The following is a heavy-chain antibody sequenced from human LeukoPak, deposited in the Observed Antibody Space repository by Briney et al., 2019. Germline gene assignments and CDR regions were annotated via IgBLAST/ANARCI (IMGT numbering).Heavy chain of an antibody. CDR2: INWNGGST. CDR3: ARDQEDYYYYYMDV. V-gene: IGHV3-20*04. J-gene: IGHJ6*03. Sequence: PGGSLRLSCAASGFTFSDYYMSWVRQAPGKGLEWVSGINWNGGSTGYADSVKGRFTISRDNAKNSLYLQMNSLRAEDTALYYCARDQEDYYYYYMDVWGKGTTVTVSS. CDR1: GFTFSDYY.